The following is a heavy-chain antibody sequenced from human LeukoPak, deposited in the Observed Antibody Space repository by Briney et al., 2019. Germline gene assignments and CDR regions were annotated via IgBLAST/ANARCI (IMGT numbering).Heavy chain of an antibody. CDR1: GFTFSSYW. D-gene: IGHD4-17*01. Sequence: GGSLRLSCAASGFTFSSYWMHWVRQAPGKGLVWVSRINSDGSSTSYADSVKGRFTISRGNAKNTLYLQMNSLRAEDTAVYYCARESYGADDAFDIWGQGTMVTVSS. J-gene: IGHJ3*02. V-gene: IGHV3-74*01. CDR3: ARESYGADDAFDI. CDR2: INSDGSST.